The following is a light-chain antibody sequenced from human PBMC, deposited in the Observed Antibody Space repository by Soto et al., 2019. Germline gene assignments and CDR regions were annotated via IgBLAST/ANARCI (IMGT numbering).Light chain of an antibody. J-gene: IGKJ1*01. CDR1: QNINRW. CDR3: QQYHSNSPT. Sequence: DIQMTQSPSTLSASVGDRVTMTCRASQNINRWLAWYQQRPGKAPKLLLYQASSLQSGVPSRFSGSGSGTEFTLTISSLRPDDFATYYCQQYHSNSPTFGQGTKVDIK. CDR2: QAS. V-gene: IGKV1-5*03.